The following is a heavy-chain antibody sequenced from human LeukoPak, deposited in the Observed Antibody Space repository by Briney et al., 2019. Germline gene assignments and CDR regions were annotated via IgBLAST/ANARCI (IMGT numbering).Heavy chain of an antibody. CDR2: ISAGGGNT. D-gene: IGHD6-19*01. CDR3: ARTGIAVAGPFDY. CDR1: GLTFSSYT. V-gene: IGHV3-23*01. Sequence: PGGSLRLSCAASGLTFSSYTMSWVRQAPGKGLEWVSAISAGGGNTYYADSVKGRFTISRDNSKNTLYLQMNSLRAEDTAVYYCARTGIAVAGPFDYWGQGTLVTVSS. J-gene: IGHJ4*02.